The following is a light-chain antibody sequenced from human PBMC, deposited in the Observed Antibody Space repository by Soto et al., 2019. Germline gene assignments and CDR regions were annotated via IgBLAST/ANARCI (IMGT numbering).Light chain of an antibody. CDR1: SSNIGGYDY. V-gene: IGLV2-14*01. CDR3: TSYASGSAHVV. Sequence: QSALTQPASVSGSPGQSITLSCTGTSSNIGGYDYVSWYQRHPGKAPKLIIYDVNNRPSGVANRFSGSKSGTTASLTISGLQDEDDADYYCTSYASGSAHVVFGGGTKLTVL. J-gene: IGLJ2*01. CDR2: DVN.